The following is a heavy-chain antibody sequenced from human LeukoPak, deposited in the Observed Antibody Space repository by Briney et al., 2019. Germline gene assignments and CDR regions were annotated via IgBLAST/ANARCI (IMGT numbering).Heavy chain of an antibody. CDR1: GFTFSSYA. CDR3: AKWGVNGGFDY. Sequence: PGGSLRLSCAASGFTFSSYAMSWVRQAPGKGLEGVSAISGSAGSTYYADSVKGRFTISSDNSKNTLYLQMNSLSAEDTDVYYCAKWGVNGGFDYWGQGTLVTVSS. V-gene: IGHV3-23*01. J-gene: IGHJ4*02. CDR2: ISGSAGST. D-gene: IGHD3-10*01.